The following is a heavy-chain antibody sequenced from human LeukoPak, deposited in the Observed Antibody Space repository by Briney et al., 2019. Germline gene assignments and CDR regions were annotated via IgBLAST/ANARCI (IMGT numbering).Heavy chain of an antibody. CDR2: ISWDGGST. V-gene: IGHV3-43D*03. CDR3: AKDIRGSNCWYGLDY. J-gene: IGHJ4*02. CDR1: GFTFDDYA. D-gene: IGHD6-13*01. Sequence: GGSLRLSCAASGFTFDDYAMHWVRQAPGKGLEWVSLISWDGGSTYYADSVKGRFTISRDNSKNSLYLQMNSLRAEDTALYYCAKDIRGSNCWYGLDYWGQGTLVTVSS.